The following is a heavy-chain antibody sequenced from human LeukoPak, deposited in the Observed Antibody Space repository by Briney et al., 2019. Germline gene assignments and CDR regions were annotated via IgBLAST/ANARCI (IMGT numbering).Heavy chain of an antibody. CDR2: ISSSSTYI. CDR3: ARGGQLVDY. CDR1: GFTFSGYT. V-gene: IGHV3-21*01. D-gene: IGHD6-13*01. Sequence: GGSLRLSCAASGFTFSGYTLNWVRPAPGKGLEWVSSISSSSTYIHYADSVKGRFTISRDNAKNSVYLQMNSLRAEDTAVYYCARGGQLVDYWGQGTLVTVSS. J-gene: IGHJ4*02.